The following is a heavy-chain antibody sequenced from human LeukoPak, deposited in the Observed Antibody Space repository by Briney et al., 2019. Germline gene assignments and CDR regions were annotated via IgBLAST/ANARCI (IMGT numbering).Heavy chain of an antibody. CDR1: GFTFSSYA. J-gene: IGHJ6*03. V-gene: IGHV3-23*01. CDR3: AKGTRSDWGSYMDV. CDR2: ISGSGGST. D-gene: IGHD7-27*01. Sequence: GGSLRLSCAASGFTFSSYAMSWVRQAPGKGLEWVSAISGSGGSTYYADSAKGRFTISRDNSKNTLYLQMNSLRAEDTAVYYCAKGTRSDWGSYMDVWGKGTTVTVSS.